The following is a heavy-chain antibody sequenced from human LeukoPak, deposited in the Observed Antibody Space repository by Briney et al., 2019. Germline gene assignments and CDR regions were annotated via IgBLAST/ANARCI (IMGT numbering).Heavy chain of an antibody. Sequence: PSETLSLTCTVSGGSISSSSYYWGWIRQPPGKGLEWIGSIYYSGSTYYNPSLKSRVTISVDTSSNQFSLKLISATAADTAVYYCARFAYSNYGLLYRMFDPWGQGTLVSVSS. CDR2: IYYSGST. CDR1: GGSISSSSYY. J-gene: IGHJ5*02. V-gene: IGHV4-39*07. CDR3: ARFAYSNYGLLYRMFDP. D-gene: IGHD4-11*01.